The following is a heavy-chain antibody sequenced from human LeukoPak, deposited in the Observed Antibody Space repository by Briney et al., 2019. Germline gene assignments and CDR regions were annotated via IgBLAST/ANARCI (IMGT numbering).Heavy chain of an antibody. CDR2: ISSSSSYI. V-gene: IGHV3-21*04. Sequence: GGSLRLSCAASGFTFSSYSMNWVRQAPGKGLEWVSSISSSSSYIYYADSVKGRFTISRDNAKNSLYLQMNSLRAEDTAVYYCARGGHSLLWFGEQIGVRYYYYGMDVWGKGTTVTVSS. CDR3: ARGGHSLLWFGEQIGVRYYYYGMDV. D-gene: IGHD3-10*01. J-gene: IGHJ6*04. CDR1: GFTFSSYS.